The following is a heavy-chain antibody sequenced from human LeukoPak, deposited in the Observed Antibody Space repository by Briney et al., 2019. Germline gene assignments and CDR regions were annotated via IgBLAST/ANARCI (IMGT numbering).Heavy chain of an antibody. V-gene: IGHV3-53*01. CDR2: VYSGDNT. D-gene: IGHD1-26*01. Sequence: GGSLRLSCAASGFTVSDNYMSWVRQAPGKGLEWVSVVYSGDNTYYADSVKGRFTISRDLSKNTLYLQMNSLRAEDTALYYCARKYSGTNPFDYWGQGTLVTVSS. CDR1: GFTVSDNY. J-gene: IGHJ4*02. CDR3: ARKYSGTNPFDY.